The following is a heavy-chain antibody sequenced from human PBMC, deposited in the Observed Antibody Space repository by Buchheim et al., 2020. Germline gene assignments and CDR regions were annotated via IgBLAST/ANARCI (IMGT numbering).Heavy chain of an antibody. D-gene: IGHD5-18*01. CDR2: LRGSGGTT. V-gene: IGHV3-23*01. Sequence: EVQLLESGGGLVQPGGSLRLSCAASGFTFSEYVMSWVRQAPGKGLEWVSTLRGSGGTTYYADSVKGRFTISSDNSKNTVYLQMNSLRAEDTAVYYCAKDGEGYSYGSDYWGQGTL. J-gene: IGHJ4*02. CDR1: GFTFSEYV. CDR3: AKDGEGYSYGSDY.